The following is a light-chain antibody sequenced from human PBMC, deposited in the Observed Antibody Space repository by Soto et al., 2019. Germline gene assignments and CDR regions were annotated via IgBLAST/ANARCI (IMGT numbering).Light chain of an antibody. CDR3: KQLKSNLIT. J-gene: IGKJ5*01. Sequence: DIRLAQCQACLSASVGDRVTITCRASQGINRFLAWYQQKTGKAPKLLIYAASTLQSGVPSRFSGSGSGPEFTLTISSLQPEDFATYSCKQLKSNLITFGQGTRLETK. V-gene: IGKV1-9*01. CDR2: AAS. CDR1: QGINRF.